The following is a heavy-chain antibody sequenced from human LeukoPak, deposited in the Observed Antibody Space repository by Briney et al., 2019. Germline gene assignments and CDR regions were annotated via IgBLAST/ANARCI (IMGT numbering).Heavy chain of an antibody. CDR2: ISSSSGSI. D-gene: IGHD2-2*01. CDR3: ARDGGYCSSITCPSTTPFDY. J-gene: IGHJ4*02. Sequence: GGSLRLSCAASGFTFSSYSLNWARQAPGKGLEWISYISSSSGSIYYADSVKGRFTISRDNAKNSLYLQMNSLRADDTAVYYCARDGGYCSSITCPSTTPFDYWGQGTLVTVSS. V-gene: IGHV3-48*01. CDR1: GFTFSSYS.